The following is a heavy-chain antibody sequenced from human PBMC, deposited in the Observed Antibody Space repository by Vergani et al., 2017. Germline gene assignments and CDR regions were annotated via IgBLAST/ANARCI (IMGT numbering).Heavy chain of an antibody. CDR3: ASALWNFYYGMDV. Sequence: QVQLVETGGGVVQPGGSLRLYCATSGFSFNTFGAHWVRQAPGKGLEWVAFIGYDGRIKYNVDSVKGRFTISRDTSKNSLYLQMNSLRAEDTAVYYCASALWNFYYGMDVWGQGTTVTVSS. CDR1: GFSFNTFG. J-gene: IGHJ6*02. CDR2: IGYDGRIK. V-gene: IGHV3-30*02. D-gene: IGHD1-1*01.